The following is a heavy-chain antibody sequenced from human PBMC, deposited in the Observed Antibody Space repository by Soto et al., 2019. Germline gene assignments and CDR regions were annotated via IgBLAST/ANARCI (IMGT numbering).Heavy chain of an antibody. CDR1: GFDFSDYY. CDR2: ISDSGSPL. J-gene: IGHJ6*02. V-gene: IGHV3-11*01. CDR3: ARDIRGYGMDV. Sequence: GGSLRLSCAASGFDFSDYYMSWSRLAPGKGLEWISYISDSGSPLYYADSVKGRFSISRDNARKSVYPQMNNLRADDTALYFCARDIRGYGMDVWGQGTTVTVSS. D-gene: IGHD3-10*01.